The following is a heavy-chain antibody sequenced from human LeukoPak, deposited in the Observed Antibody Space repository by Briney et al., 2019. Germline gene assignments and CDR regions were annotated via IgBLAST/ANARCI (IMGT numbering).Heavy chain of an antibody. CDR3: AGASAIRYFDWLPFDY. V-gene: IGHV4-34*01. D-gene: IGHD3-9*01. CDR1: GGSFSGYY. Sequence: SETLSLTCAVYGGSFSGYYWSWIRQPPGKGLEWIGEINHSGSTNYNPSLKSRVTISVDTSKNQFSLKLSSVTAADTAVYYCAGASAIRYFDWLPFDYWGQGTLVTVSS. CDR2: INHSGST. J-gene: IGHJ4*02.